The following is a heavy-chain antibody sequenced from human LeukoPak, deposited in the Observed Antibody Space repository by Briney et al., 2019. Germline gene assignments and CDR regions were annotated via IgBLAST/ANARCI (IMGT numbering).Heavy chain of an antibody. J-gene: IGHJ4*02. D-gene: IGHD5-12*01. V-gene: IGHV1-18*01. Sequence: ASVKVSCKASGYTFTSFGISWVRQAPGQGLEWMGWISAYDGNTNFAQKFQGRVALTTDTSTSTAYMELRSLRSDDTAVYYCARAAADVVATITTDYWGQGTLVTVSS. CDR3: ARAAADVVATITTDY. CDR1: GYTFTSFG. CDR2: ISAYDGNT.